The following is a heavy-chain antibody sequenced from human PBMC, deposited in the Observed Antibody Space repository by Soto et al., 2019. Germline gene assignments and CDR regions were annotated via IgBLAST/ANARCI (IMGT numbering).Heavy chain of an antibody. CDR1: AYSFSSDY. V-gene: IGHV1-46*01. Sequence: GASVKVPFNAAAYSFSSDYMHWVRQATGQGLEWMGIINPSGGSTSYAQKFQGRVTMTRDTSTSTVYMELSSLRSEDTAVYYCARGGGADYYDSSGALGYWGQGTLVTV. CDR2: INPSGGST. J-gene: IGHJ4*02. CDR3: ARGGGADYYDSSGALGY. D-gene: IGHD3-22*01.